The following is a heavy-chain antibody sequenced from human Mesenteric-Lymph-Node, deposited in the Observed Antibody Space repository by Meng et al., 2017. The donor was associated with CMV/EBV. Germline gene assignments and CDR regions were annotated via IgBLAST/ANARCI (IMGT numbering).Heavy chain of an antibody. CDR3: ARGSGSYPLGAFDI. Sequence: GGSLRLSCAASGFTFSSYSMNWVRQAPGKGLEWVSSISSSSNYIYYTDSVKGRFITSRDNAKNSLYLQMNSLRAEDTAVYYCARGSGSYPLGAFDIWGQGTMVTVSS. CDR2: ISSSSNYI. J-gene: IGHJ3*02. CDR1: GFTFSSYS. D-gene: IGHD1-26*01. V-gene: IGHV3-21*01.